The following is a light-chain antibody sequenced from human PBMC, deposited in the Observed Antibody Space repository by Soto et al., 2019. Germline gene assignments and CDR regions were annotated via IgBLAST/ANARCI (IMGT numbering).Light chain of an antibody. CDR2: DVT. Sequence: QSALTQPASVSGSPGQSIAISCTGTNSDVGGYNYVSWYQHHPGKAPKLLIYDVTNRPSGVSNRFSASESGNTASLTISGLQAEDEADYYCSSYTSSSTPYVFGTGTKVTVL. CDR1: NSDVGGYNY. J-gene: IGLJ1*01. V-gene: IGLV2-14*03. CDR3: SSYTSSSTPYV.